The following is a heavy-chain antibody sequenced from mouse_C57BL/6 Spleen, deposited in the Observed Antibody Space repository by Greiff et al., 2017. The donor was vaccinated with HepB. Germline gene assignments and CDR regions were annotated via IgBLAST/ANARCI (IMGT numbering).Heavy chain of an antibody. V-gene: IGHV1-64*01. D-gene: IGHD1-1*01. CDR3: ARSVYYYGSSGYFDY. J-gene: IGHJ2*01. Sequence: QVQLQQPGAELVKPGASVKLSCKASGYTFTSYWMHWVKQRPGQGLEWIGMIHPNSGSTNYNEKFKSKATLTVDKSSSTAYMQLRSLTSEDSAVYYCARSVYYYGSSGYFDYWGQGTTLTVSS. CDR1: GYTFTSYW. CDR2: IHPNSGST.